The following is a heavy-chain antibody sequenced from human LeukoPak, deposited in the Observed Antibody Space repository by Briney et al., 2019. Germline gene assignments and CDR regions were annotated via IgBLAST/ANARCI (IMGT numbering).Heavy chain of an antibody. Sequence: SQTLSLTCTVSGGSISSGDYYWGWIRQPPGKGLEWIGYIYYSGSTYYNPSLKSRVTISVDTSKNQFSLKLSSVTAADTAVYYCARESFDFWSGCQYYFDYWGQGTLVTVSS. CDR2: IYYSGST. CDR3: ARESFDFWSGCQYYFDY. CDR1: GGSISSGDYY. D-gene: IGHD3-3*01. J-gene: IGHJ4*02. V-gene: IGHV4-30-4*08.